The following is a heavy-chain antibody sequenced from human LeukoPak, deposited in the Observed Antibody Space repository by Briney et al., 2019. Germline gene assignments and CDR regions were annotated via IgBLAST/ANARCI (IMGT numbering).Heavy chain of an antibody. CDR1: GFTFSSYA. CDR2: ISYDGSNK. V-gene: IGHV3-30-3*01. Sequence: GGSLRLSCAASGFTFSSYAMHWVRQAPGKGLEWVAVISYDGSNKYYANSVKGRFTISRDNSKNTLYLQMNSLRAEDTAVYYCARDRVGATDYFDYWGQGTLVTVSS. J-gene: IGHJ4*02. CDR3: ARDRVGATDYFDY. D-gene: IGHD1-26*01.